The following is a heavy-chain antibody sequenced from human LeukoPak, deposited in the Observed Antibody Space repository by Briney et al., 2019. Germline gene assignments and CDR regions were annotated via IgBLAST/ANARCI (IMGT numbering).Heavy chain of an antibody. Sequence: GGSLRLSCAASGFTFSNYDMHWVRQAPGKGLEWVSAISSSSSYIYYADSIKGRFAISRDNAENSLYLQMNSLRAVDTAVYFCARGEERATITALDSWGQGTLVTVSS. CDR2: ISSSSSYI. CDR3: ARGEERATITALDS. CDR1: GFTFSNYD. D-gene: IGHD5-24*01. J-gene: IGHJ4*02. V-gene: IGHV3-21*01.